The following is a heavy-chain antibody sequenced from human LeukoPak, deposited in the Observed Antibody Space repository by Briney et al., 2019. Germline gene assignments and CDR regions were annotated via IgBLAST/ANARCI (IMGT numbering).Heavy chain of an antibody. CDR1: GFTFSSYA. J-gene: IGHJ4*02. D-gene: IGHD3-10*01. CDR3: ARAPYYPYGPGDY. V-gene: IGHV3-30*04. CDR2: ISYDGSNK. Sequence: PGGSLRLSCAASGFTFSSYAMHWVRQAPGKGLEWVAVISYDGSNKYYADSVKGRFTISRDNSKNTLYLQMNSLRAEDTAVYYCARAPYYPYGPGDYWRQGTLATVSS.